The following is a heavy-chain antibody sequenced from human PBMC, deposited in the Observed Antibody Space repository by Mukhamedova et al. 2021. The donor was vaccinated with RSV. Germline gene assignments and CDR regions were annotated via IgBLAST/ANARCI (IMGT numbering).Heavy chain of an antibody. J-gene: IGHJ4*02. V-gene: IGHV3-30*02. Sequence: GMHWVRQAPGKGLEWVAFIRYDENNKYYTDSVKGRFTISRDNSKNTLYLQMNSLRAEDTAVYYFAKDTHSYFTIFDYWGQGTLVT. CDR2: IRYDENNK. CDR1: G. D-gene: IGHD3-3*01. CDR3: AKDTHSYFTIFDY.